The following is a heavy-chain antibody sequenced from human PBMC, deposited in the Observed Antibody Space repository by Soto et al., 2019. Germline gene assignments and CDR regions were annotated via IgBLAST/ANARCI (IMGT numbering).Heavy chain of an antibody. CDR2: INHSGST. D-gene: IGHD2-8*01. Sequence: SETLSLTCAVYGGSFSGYYWSWIRQPPGKGLEWIGEINHSGSTNYNPSLKSRVTISVDTSKNQFSLKLSSVTAADTAVYYCASGGYCTNGVCYRFDYWGQGTLVTVSS. V-gene: IGHV4-34*01. CDR1: GGSFSGYY. J-gene: IGHJ4*02. CDR3: ASGGYCTNGVCYRFDY.